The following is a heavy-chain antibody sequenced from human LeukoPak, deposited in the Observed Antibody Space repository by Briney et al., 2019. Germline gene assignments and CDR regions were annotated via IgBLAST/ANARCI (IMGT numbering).Heavy chain of an antibody. Sequence: ASVKVSCKASGYTFTGYYMHWVRQAPGQGLEWMGWINPNSGGTNYAQKFQGRVTMTRDTSISTAYMELSRLRSDDTAVYYCARDTDGSGSYSYFDYWGQGTLVTVSS. D-gene: IGHD3-10*01. CDR3: ARDTDGSGSYSYFDY. CDR2: INPNSGGT. J-gene: IGHJ4*02. CDR1: GYTFTGYY. V-gene: IGHV1-2*02.